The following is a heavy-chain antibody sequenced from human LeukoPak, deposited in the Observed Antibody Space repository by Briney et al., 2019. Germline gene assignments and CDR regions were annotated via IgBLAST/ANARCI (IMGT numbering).Heavy chain of an antibody. D-gene: IGHD6-13*01. J-gene: IGHJ3*02. V-gene: IGHV3-23*01. Sequence: GGSLRLSCAASGFTFSIYDMTWVRQAPGKGLEWVSAISDGGGNTYYADSVKGRFTISRDNSKNTLYLQMNSLRAEDTAVYYCASTRGYSSSRNAFDIWGQGTMVTVSS. CDR1: GFTFSIYD. CDR3: ASTRGYSSSRNAFDI. CDR2: ISDGGGNT.